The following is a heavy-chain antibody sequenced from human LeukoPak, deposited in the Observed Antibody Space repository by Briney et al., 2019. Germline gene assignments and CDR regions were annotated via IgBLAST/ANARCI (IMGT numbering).Heavy chain of an antibody. CDR2: ISTTEGT. V-gene: IGHV4-4*07. J-gene: IGHJ4*02. CDR3: ARDASSYGPDFDY. Sequence: PSETLSLTCTVSGGSITSHHWSWLRQPAGKGLEWIGHISTTEGTNSNPSLRSRITLSVDTSQNQFSLRLYSVTAADTAVYYCARDASSYGPDFDYWGQGTLVTVSS. D-gene: IGHD5-18*01. CDR1: GGSITSHH.